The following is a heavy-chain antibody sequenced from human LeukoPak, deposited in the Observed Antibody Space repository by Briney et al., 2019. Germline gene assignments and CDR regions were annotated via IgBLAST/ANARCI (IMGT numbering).Heavy chain of an antibody. CDR1: GYSFSGFF. J-gene: IGHJ4*02. Sequence: SVKVSCKASGYSFSGFFIHWVRQAPGQGLEWMGRIIPILGIANYAQKFQGRVTITADKSTSTAYMELSSLRSEDTAVYYCASPSGAVGAACFDYWGQGTLVTVSS. V-gene: IGHV1-69*02. D-gene: IGHD1-26*01. CDR2: IIPILGIA. CDR3: ASPSGAVGAACFDY.